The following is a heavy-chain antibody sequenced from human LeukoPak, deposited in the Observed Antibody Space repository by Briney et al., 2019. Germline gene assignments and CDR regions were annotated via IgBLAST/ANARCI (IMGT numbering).Heavy chain of an antibody. CDR2: ISPSSTYI. J-gene: IGHJ6*03. Sequence: GGSLRLSCAASGFTFSDYTMSWVRQAPGKGLGWVSSISPSSTYIYYADSLKGRITISRDNAKNSLYLQMNSLRAEDTAVYYCARDDYYYYMDVWGKGTTVTISS. CDR1: GFTFSDYT. CDR3: ARDDYYYYMDV. V-gene: IGHV3-21*04.